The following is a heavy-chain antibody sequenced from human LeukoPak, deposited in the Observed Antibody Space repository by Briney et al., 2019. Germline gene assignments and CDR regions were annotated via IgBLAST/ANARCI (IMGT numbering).Heavy chain of an antibody. Sequence: TSETLSLTCTVSGFSITTYYWSWIRQSPGNGLAWIGLIHSSGSTTYNPSLRSRVTISVDTSKNQFSLHLSSVAAADTAVYYCAREIHEVGESHYFDYWGQGTLVTVTS. V-gene: IGHV4-59*01. CDR1: GFSITTYY. CDR3: AREIHEVGESHYFDY. CDR2: IHSSGST. J-gene: IGHJ4*02. D-gene: IGHD1-26*01.